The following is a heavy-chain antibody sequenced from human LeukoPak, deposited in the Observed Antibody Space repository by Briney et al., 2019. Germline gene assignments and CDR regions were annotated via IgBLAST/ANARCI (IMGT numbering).Heavy chain of an antibody. Sequence: ASVKVSCKASGYTFTGYYMHWVRQAPGQGLEWMGWINPNSGGTNYAQKLQGRVTMTTDTSTSTAYMELRSLRSDDTAVYYCATDSIVGATGLNYYYYMGVWGKGTTVTISS. CDR1: GYTFTGYY. D-gene: IGHD1-26*01. J-gene: IGHJ6*03. CDR2: INPNSGGT. V-gene: IGHV1-2*02. CDR3: ATDSIVGATGLNYYYYMGV.